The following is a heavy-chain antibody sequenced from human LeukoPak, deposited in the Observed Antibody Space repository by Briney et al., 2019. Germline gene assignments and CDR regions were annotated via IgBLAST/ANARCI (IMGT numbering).Heavy chain of an antibody. CDR1: GGSFSGYY. CDR2: INHSGST. D-gene: IGHD1-26*01. Sequence: SETLSLTCAVYGGSFSGYYWSWIRQPPGKGLEWIGEINHSGSTNYNPSLKSRVTISVDTSKNQFSLKLSSVTAADTAVYYCARDKIVGPTKLDSWGQGTLVTVSS. CDR3: ARDKIVGPTKLDS. V-gene: IGHV4-34*01. J-gene: IGHJ4*02.